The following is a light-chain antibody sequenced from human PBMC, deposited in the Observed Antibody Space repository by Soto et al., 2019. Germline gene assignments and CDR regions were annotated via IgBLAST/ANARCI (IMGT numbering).Light chain of an antibody. CDR1: QSVSSY. CDR2: DAS. J-gene: IGKJ5*01. Sequence: PGERATLSCRASQSVSSYLAWYQQKPGQAPRLLIYDASNRATGVPARFSGSGSGTDFTLTISSLEPEDFAVYYCQQRSNLITFGQGTRLEIK. CDR3: QQRSNLIT. V-gene: IGKV3-11*01.